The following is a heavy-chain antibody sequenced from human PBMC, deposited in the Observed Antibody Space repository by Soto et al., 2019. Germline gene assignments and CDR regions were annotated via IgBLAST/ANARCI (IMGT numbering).Heavy chain of an antibody. CDR1: GYTFTSYG. Sequence: QVQLVQSGAEVKKPGASVKVSCKASGYTFTSYGISWVRQAPGQGLEWMGWISAYNGNTNYAQKLQGRVTMTTDTSTSTDYMELRSLRSDDTAVYYCARIYCSGGSCYSESDYWGQGTLVTVSS. CDR3: ARIYCSGGSCYSESDY. CDR2: ISAYNGNT. D-gene: IGHD2-15*01. J-gene: IGHJ4*02. V-gene: IGHV1-18*01.